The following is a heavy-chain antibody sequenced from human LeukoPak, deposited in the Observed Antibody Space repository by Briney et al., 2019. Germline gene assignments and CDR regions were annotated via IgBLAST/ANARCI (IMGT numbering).Heavy chain of an antibody. CDR1: GYTLTSYD. V-gene: IGHV1-24*01. CDR3: ASHLGIAVAMEAEFDY. D-gene: IGHD6-19*01. CDR2: FDPEDGET. J-gene: IGHJ4*02. Sequence: ASVKVSCKASGYTLTSYDINWVRQAPGKGLEWMGGFDPEDGETIYAQKFQGRVTMTEDTSTDTAYMELSSLRSEDTAVYYCASHLGIAVAMEAEFDYWGQGTLVTVSS.